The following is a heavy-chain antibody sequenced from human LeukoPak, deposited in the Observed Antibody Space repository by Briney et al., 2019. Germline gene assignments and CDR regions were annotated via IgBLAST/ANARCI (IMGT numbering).Heavy chain of an antibody. J-gene: IGHJ5*02. CDR2: IYYSGST. V-gene: IGHV4-30-4*01. Sequence: SETLSLTCTVSGGSISSGDYYWSWMRQPPGKGLEWIGYIYYSGSTYYNPSLKSRVTISVDTSKNQFSLKLSSVTAADTAVYYCVGDALYSSTWYPGPWGQGTLVTVSS. D-gene: IGHD6-13*01. CDR1: GGSISSGDYY. CDR3: VGDALYSSTWYPGP.